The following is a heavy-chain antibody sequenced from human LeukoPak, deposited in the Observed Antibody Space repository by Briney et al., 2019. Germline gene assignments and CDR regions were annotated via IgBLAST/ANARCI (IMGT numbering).Heavy chain of an antibody. CDR2: INHSGST. Sequence: TPETLSLTCAVYGGSFSRYYWNWIRQPPGKGLEWIGEINHSGSTNYNPSLKSRVTISVDTSKNQFPLKVNSVIAADTAVYYCARGDVDPYVFDIWGQGTMVTVSS. J-gene: IGHJ3*02. CDR1: GGSFSRYY. V-gene: IGHV4-34*01. CDR3: ARGDVDPYVFDI. D-gene: IGHD3-10*02.